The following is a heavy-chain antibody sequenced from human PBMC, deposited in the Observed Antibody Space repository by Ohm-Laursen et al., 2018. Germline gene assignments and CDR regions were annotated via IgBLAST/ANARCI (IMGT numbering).Heavy chain of an antibody. Sequence: GSSVKVSCKASGYTFTGYYMHWVRQAPGQGLEWMGWINPNSGGTNYAQKFQGRVTMTRDTSISTAYMELSRLRSDDTAVYYCARDVEDYYYGMDVWGQGTTVTVSS. V-gene: IGHV1-2*02. CDR2: INPNSGGT. D-gene: IGHD3-3*01. CDR1: GYTFTGYY. CDR3: ARDVEDYYYGMDV. J-gene: IGHJ6*02.